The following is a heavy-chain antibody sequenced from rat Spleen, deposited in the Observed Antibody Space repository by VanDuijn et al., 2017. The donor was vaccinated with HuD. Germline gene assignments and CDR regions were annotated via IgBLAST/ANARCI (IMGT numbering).Heavy chain of an antibody. CDR2: ISYDGNST. CDR1: GFTFSDYN. V-gene: IGHV5-7*01. Sequence: EVQLVESGGGLVLPGRSLKLSCAASGFTFSDYNTAWVRQAPKKGLEWVATISYDGNSTYYRDSVKGRFTISRDDAKSTLFLRMNSLRSEDTATYYCTRAVNGVLITTCWGQGVMVTVSS. J-gene: IGHJ2*01. D-gene: IGHD1-12*02. CDR3: TRAVNGVLITTC.